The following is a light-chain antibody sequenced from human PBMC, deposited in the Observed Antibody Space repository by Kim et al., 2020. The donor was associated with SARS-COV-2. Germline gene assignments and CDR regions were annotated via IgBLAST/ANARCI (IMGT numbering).Light chain of an antibody. J-gene: IGKJ4*01. V-gene: IGKV4-1*01. CDR1: QSVLYSSNNKNY. CDR3: QQYYSTPLT. CDR2: WAS. Sequence: ATINSKSSQSVLYSSNNKNYLAWYQQKPGQPPKLLIYWASTRESGVPDRFSGSGSGTDFTLTISSLQAEDVAVYYCQQYYSTPLTFGGGTKVDI.